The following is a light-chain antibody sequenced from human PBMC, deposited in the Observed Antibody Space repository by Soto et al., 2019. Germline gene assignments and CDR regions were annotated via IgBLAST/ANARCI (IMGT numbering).Light chain of an antibody. J-gene: IGKJ1*01. CDR3: QQDYILPWT. CDR1: QSVSSSY. CDR2: GAS. Sequence: EIVMTQSPATLSLSPGERATLSCRASQSVSSSYLSWYQQKPRQAPRLLIYGASIRATGIPARFSGSGSGTAFTLTISNLQPEDFAVYYCQQDYILPWTFDQGTKVEIK. V-gene: IGKV3D-7*01.